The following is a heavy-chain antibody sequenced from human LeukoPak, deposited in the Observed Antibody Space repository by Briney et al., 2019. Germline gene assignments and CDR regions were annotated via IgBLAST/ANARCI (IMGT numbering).Heavy chain of an antibody. CDR3: ASGQRGGSSDSKFDY. CDR1: GGSISSYY. J-gene: IGHJ4*02. CDR2: IYHSGST. D-gene: IGHD2-15*01. V-gene: IGHV4-59*08. Sequence: SETLSLTCTVSGGSISSYYWSWIRQPPGKGLEWIGSIYHSGSTYYNPSLKSRVTISVDTSKNQFSLKLSSVTAADTAVYFCASGQRGGSSDSKFDYWGQGTLVTVSS.